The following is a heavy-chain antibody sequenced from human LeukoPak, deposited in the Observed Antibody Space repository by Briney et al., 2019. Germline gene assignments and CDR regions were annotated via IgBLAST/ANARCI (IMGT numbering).Heavy chain of an antibody. J-gene: IGHJ4*02. V-gene: IGHV3-23*01. CDR3: AKDARVRDYDFWSGYSFFDY. CDR1: GFTFSSYA. CDR2: ISGRGGSI. D-gene: IGHD3-3*01. Sequence: GGSLNLSCAASGFTFSSYAMNWVRQAPGKGREWVPGISGRGGSIYYADSVTGRFTMSRDNSKNTLYLQMDSLRAEDTAVHYCAKDARVRDYDFWSGYSFFDYWGQGTLVTVSS.